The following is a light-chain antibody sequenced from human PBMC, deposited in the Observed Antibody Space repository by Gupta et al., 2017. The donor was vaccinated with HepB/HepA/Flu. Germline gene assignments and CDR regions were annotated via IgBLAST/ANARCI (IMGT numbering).Light chain of an antibody. J-gene: IGKJ2*04. V-gene: IGKV3-20*01. CDR1: ESVPSNY. Sequence: TQSPGSLSMSSGERVTLSCRASESVPSNYLAWYQQKPGQAPRPLIYGASNRATGIPDRFSGGGPETDFTLTITRLEPEDFAGYYCQQYGSSPSSFGQGTKLEIK. CDR3: QQYGSSPSS. CDR2: GAS.